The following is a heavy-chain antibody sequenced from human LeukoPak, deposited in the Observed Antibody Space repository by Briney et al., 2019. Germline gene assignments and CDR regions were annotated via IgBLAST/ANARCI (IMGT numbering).Heavy chain of an antibody. CDR3: ARGGYGHGFDV. CDR2: ISYDGSNK. D-gene: IGHD2-15*01. J-gene: IGHJ3*01. Sequence: GGSLRLSCAASGFTFSSYGMHWVRQAPGKGLEWVAVISYDGSNKYYADSVKGRFTISRDNSKNTLYLQMNSLRAEDTAVYYCARGGYGHGFDVWGQGTMITVSS. CDR1: GFTFSSYG. V-gene: IGHV3-30*03.